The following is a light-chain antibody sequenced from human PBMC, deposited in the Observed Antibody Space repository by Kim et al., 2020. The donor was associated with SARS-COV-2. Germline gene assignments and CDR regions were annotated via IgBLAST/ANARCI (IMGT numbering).Light chain of an antibody. CDR2: GAS. Sequence: EIVLTQSPGTLSLSPGERLTLSCRASQSVTGSSLAWYQQKPGQAPRLLIFGASSRATGVPDRFSGSGSGTDFTLTINRLEPEDFAVYYCQQYVSSPWTFGQGTKVDIK. V-gene: IGKV3-20*01. J-gene: IGKJ1*01. CDR3: QQYVSSPWT. CDR1: QSVTGSS.